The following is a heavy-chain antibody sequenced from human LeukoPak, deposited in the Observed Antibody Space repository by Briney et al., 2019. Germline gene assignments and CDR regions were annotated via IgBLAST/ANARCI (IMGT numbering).Heavy chain of an antibody. Sequence: SETLSLTCTVSGGSISSYYWSWIRQPPGKGLEWIGYIYYSGSTNYNPSLKSRVTISVDTSKNQFSLKLSSVTAADTAVYYCARVMFSVAGTKFDYWGQRTLVTVSS. J-gene: IGHJ4*02. CDR3: ARVMFSVAGTKFDY. CDR1: GGSISSYY. CDR2: IYYSGST. D-gene: IGHD6-19*01. V-gene: IGHV4-59*01.